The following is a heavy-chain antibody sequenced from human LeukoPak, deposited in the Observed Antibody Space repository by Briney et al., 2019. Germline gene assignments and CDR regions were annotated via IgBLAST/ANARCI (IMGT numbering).Heavy chain of an antibody. CDR1: GYTFSDYY. CDR2: INPNSGGA. Sequence: ASVKVSCKASGYTFSDYYIHWVRQAPGQGLQWMGRINPNSGGADYAQNFQGRVIMTRDTSTNTVYMQLIWLRSDDAAVYYCARASYGNNPTHFDYWGQGTLVTVSS. CDR3: ARASYGNNPTHFDY. J-gene: IGHJ4*02. D-gene: IGHD4-11*01. V-gene: IGHV1-2*06.